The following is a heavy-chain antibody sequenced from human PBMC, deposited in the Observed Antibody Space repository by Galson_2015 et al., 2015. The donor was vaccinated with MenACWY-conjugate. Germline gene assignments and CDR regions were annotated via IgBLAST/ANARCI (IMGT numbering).Heavy chain of an antibody. CDR2: ISPGDSNT. CDR3: ARHPPGGRGSDV. V-gene: IGHV5-51*01. J-gene: IGHJ6*02. D-gene: IGHD1-26*01. Sequence: SGAEVKKPGESLKISCKGSGYSFSTYWIAWVRQLPGKGLEWMGLISPGDSNTRYSPAFHGQVTISADKSISTAYLQLHSLQASDTAMYYCARHPPGGRGSDVWGQGTTVTVSS. CDR1: GYSFSTYW.